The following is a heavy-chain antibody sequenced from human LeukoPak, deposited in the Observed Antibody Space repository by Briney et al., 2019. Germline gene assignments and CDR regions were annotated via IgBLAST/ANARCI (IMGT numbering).Heavy chain of an antibody. J-gene: IGHJ5*02. D-gene: IGHD5-24*01. CDR2: MYHNGST. CDR3: ARHPSGRMWLQQGGWFDP. V-gene: IGHV4-39*01. CDR1: GGSISSISYY. Sequence: SETLSLTCTVSGGSISSISYYWGWIRQPPGKGLEWIGSMYHNGSTYYNPSLKSRVTISVDTSKNQFSLELTSVTAVDTAVYYCARHPSGRMWLQQGGWFDPWGQGTLVTVSS.